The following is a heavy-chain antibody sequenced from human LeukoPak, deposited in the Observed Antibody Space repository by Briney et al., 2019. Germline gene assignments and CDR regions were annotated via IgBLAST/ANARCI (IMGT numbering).Heavy chain of an antibody. D-gene: IGHD3-22*01. V-gene: IGHV1-2*02. J-gene: IGHJ5*02. CDR1: GYTFTGYY. CDR2: INPNSGGT. CDR3: ARVGYYYDSSGYYSGWFDP. Sequence: ASVKVSCKASGYTFTGYYMHWVRQPPGQGLEWMGWINPNSGGTNYAQKFQGRVTMTRDTSISTAYMELSRLRSDDTAVYYCARVGYYYDSSGYYSGWFDPWGQGTLVTVSS.